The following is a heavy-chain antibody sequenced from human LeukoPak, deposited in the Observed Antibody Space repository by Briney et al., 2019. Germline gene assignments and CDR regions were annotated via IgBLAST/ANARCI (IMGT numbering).Heavy chain of an antibody. J-gene: IGHJ5*02. CDR2: ISGSGGST. Sequence: PGGSLRLSCAPSGFTFSSYAMSWVRQAPGKGLEWVSAISGSGGSTYYADSVKGRFTISRDNSKNTLYLQMNSLRAEDTAVYYCAKDRDCSSTSCYLFDPWGQGTLVTVSS. V-gene: IGHV3-23*01. CDR3: AKDRDCSSTSCYLFDP. CDR1: GFTFSSYA. D-gene: IGHD2-2*01.